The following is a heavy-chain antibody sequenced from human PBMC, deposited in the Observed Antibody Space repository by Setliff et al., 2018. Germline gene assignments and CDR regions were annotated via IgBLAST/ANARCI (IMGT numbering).Heavy chain of an antibody. D-gene: IGHD6-13*01. J-gene: IGHJ3*02. CDR2: IPYDGSNE. CDR3: AREKQQLVLSDAFDI. CDR1: GFSFSRYA. Sequence: PGGSLRLSCAASGFSFSRYAMHWVRQAPGKGLEWVGVIPYDGSNEYYGDSVKGRFTISRDNSRNTLYVQINSLRAEDTAVYYCAREKQQLVLSDAFDIWGQGTVVTVSS. V-gene: IGHV3-30*04.